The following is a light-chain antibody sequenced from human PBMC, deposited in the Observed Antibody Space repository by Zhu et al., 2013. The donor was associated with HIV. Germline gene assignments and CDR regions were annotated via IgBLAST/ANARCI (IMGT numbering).Light chain of an antibody. CDR3: QHRGSWPRT. CDR1: QSVYNF. V-gene: IGKV3-11*01. Sequence: EILLTQSPATLSLSPGERATLSCRASQSVYNFLAWYQQKPGQAPRLLIYDASNRATGIPARFSGSGSGTDFTLTISSLEPEDFAVYFCQHRGSWPRTFGQGTKLEIQ. J-gene: IGKJ2*01. CDR2: DAS.